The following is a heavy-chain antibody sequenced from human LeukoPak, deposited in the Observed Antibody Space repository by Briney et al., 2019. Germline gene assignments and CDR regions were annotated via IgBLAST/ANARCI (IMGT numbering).Heavy chain of an antibody. Sequence: ASVKVSCKASGYTFTSYYMHWVRQAPGQGLEWMGWINPNSGGTNYAQKFQGRVTMTRDTSISTAYMELSRLRSDDTAVYYCARAYYDILTPYYFDYWGQGTLVTVSS. CDR1: GYTFTSYY. CDR3: ARAYYDILTPYYFDY. V-gene: IGHV1-2*02. D-gene: IGHD3-9*01. CDR2: INPNSGGT. J-gene: IGHJ4*02.